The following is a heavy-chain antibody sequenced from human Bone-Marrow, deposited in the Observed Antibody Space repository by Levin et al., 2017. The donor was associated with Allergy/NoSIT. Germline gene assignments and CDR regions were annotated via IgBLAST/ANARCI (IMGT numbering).Heavy chain of an antibody. Sequence: GGSLRLSCVASGFAFGDYTMHWVRQVPGKGLEWLSLISWDGGSTYYADSVKGRFTISRDNSKNSLYLQMNSLRTEDSALYYCAKVQLRFYYYGMDVWGQGTTVTVSS. CDR2: ISWDGGST. V-gene: IGHV3-43*01. CDR1: GFAFGDYT. CDR3: AKVQLRFYYYGMDV. J-gene: IGHJ6*02. D-gene: IGHD5-24*01.